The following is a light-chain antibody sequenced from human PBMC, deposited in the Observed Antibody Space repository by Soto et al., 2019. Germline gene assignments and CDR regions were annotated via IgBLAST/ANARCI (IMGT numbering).Light chain of an antibody. CDR2: EVS. CDR1: SSDVGGYNY. CDR3: SSYTSTNTLYV. J-gene: IGLJ1*01. Sequence: QSVLTQPPSASGSPGQSVTISCTGTSSDVGGYNYVSWYQQHPGKAPKLMIYEVSKRPSGVPDRFSGSKSGNTASLTVSGLQAEDEADYYCSSYTSTNTLYVFGTGTKLTVL. V-gene: IGLV2-8*01.